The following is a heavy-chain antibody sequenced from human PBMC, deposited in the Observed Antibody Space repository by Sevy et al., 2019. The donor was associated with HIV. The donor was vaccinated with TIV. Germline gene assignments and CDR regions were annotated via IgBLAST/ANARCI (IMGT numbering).Heavy chain of an antibody. CDR3: AGENAWGRGYS. CDR2: IYYNGHI. Sequence: SETLSLTCTVSGGSITSLYWNWIRQPPGKGLEWIANIYYNGHINYSPSLKSRVTLSLDTSKNQFSLRLSSVTAADTAMYYCAGENAWGRGYSWGQGTLITVSS. J-gene: IGHJ4*02. V-gene: IGHV4-59*08. CDR1: GGSITSLY. D-gene: IGHD1-26*01.